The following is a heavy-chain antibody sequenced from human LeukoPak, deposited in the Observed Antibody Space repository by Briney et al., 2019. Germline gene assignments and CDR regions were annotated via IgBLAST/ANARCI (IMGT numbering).Heavy chain of an antibody. V-gene: IGHV3-30*18. CDR2: ISYDGSNK. CDR3: AKDRGAATRSYYYGMDV. J-gene: IGHJ6*02. D-gene: IGHD3-10*01. CDR1: GFTFSSYA. Sequence: GGSLRLSCAASGFTFSSYAMHWVRQAPGKGLEWVAVISYDGSNKYYADSVKGRFTISRDNSKNTLYLQMNSLRAEDTAVYYCAKDRGAATRSYYYGMDVWGQGTTVTVSS.